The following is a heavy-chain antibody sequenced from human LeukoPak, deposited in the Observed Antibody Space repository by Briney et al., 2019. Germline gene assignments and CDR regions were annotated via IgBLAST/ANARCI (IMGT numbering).Heavy chain of an antibody. D-gene: IGHD3-22*01. CDR1: GYTFTGYY. Sequence: ASVKVSCKASGYTFTGYYMHWVRRAPGQGLEWMGWINPNSGGTNYAQKFQGRVTMTRDTSISTAYMELSRLRSDDTAVYYCARGAVYYDSSGYPHDYWGQGTLVTVSS. J-gene: IGHJ4*02. V-gene: IGHV1-2*02. CDR2: INPNSGGT. CDR3: ARGAVYYDSSGYPHDY.